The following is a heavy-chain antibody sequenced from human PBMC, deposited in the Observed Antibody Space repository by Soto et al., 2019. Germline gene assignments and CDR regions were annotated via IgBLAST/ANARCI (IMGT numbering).Heavy chain of an antibody. J-gene: IGHJ6*02. CDR1: GFSLSTSGMR. V-gene: IGHV2-70*04. CDR3: ARSRIKGCSSTSCYGPHYGMDV. Sequence: PTLVNPTQTLTLTCTFSGFSLSTSGMRESWIRQPPGKALEWLARIDWDDDKFYSTSLKTRVTISKDTSKNQVVLTMTNMDPVDTATYYCARSRIKGCSSTSCYGPHYGMDVWGQGTTVTVSS. D-gene: IGHD2-2*01. CDR2: IDWDDDK.